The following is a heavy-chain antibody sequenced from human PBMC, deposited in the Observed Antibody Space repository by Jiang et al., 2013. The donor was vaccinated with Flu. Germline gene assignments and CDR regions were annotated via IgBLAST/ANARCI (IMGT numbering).Heavy chain of an antibody. D-gene: IGHD1-26*01. CDR3: ARHWRSGSYYGVGANYFDY. V-gene: IGHV5-51*01. Sequence: EVQLVESGAEVKKPGESLKISCKGSGYSFTSYWIGWVRQMPGKGLEWMGIIYPGDSDTRYSPSFRGQVTISADKSISTAYLQWSSLKASDTAMYYCARHWRSGSYYGVGANYFDYWGQGTLVTVSS. J-gene: IGHJ4*02. CDR2: IYPGDSDT. CDR1: GYSFTSYW.